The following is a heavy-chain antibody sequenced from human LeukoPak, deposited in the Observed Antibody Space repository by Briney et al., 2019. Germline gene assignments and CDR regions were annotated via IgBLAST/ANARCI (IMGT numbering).Heavy chain of an antibody. J-gene: IGHJ4*02. V-gene: IGHV3-66*01. CDR1: GFTVSTNH. D-gene: IGHD3-9*01. CDR2: IYGGGST. Sequence: GGSLRLSCAVSGFTVSTNHITWVRQAPGKGLECVSVIYGGGSTYYADPVKGRFTISRDSSKNTVYLQMNSLRAEDTAVYYCAKATAIENDILTGYINDYWGQGTLVTVSS. CDR3: AKATAIENDILTGYINDY.